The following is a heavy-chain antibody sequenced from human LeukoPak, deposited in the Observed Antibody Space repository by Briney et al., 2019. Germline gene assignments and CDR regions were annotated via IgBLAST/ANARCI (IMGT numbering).Heavy chain of an antibody. CDR3: ARGYDSSGYYGY. CDR1: GFTFSNYW. CDR2: IRQDRSEK. J-gene: IGHJ4*02. V-gene: IGHV3-7*01. Sequence: GGSLRLSCAASGFTFSNYWMNWVRQAPGKGLEWVANIRQDRSEKYYVDSVKGRFTISRDNGKNSLYLQMNSLRAEDTAVYYCARGYDSSGYYGYWGQGTLVTVSS. D-gene: IGHD3-22*01.